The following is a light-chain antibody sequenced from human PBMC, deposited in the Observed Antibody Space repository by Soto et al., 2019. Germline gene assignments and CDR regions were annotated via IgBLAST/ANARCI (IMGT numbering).Light chain of an antibody. Sequence: QSVLTQPASVSGSPGQSITISCTGTSSDVGAYNSVCWYQQHPGKVPKLLIYEVTNRPSGVSNRFSGSKSGNTASLTISGLQPEDDANYYCSSYVSGNTVVFGGGTKVTVL. CDR1: SSDVGAYNS. CDR2: EVT. J-gene: IGLJ2*01. CDR3: SSYVSGNTVV. V-gene: IGLV2-14*01.